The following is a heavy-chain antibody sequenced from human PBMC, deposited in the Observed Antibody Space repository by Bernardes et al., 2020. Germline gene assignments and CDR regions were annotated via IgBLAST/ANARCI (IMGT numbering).Heavy chain of an antibody. D-gene: IGHD3-22*01. CDR1: GFTFSNYA. V-gene: IGHV3-23*01. CDR3: AKGLQPYYYDSSGYYCFDY. Sequence: SLRLSCAASGFTFSNYAMSWVRQAPGKGLEWVSTISGSGGSTYYADSVKGRFTISRDNSKNTLYLQMNSLRAEDTAVYYCAKGLQPYYYDSSGYYCFDYWGQGTLVTVSS. CDR2: ISGSGGST. J-gene: IGHJ4*02.